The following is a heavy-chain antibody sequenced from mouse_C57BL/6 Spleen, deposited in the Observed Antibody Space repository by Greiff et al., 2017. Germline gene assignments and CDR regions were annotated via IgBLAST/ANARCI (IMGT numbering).Heavy chain of an antibody. V-gene: IGHV5-4*01. J-gene: IGHJ2*01. Sequence: EVQVVESGGGLVKPGGSLKLSCAASGFTFSSYAMSWVRQTPEKRLEWVATISDGGSYTYYPDNVKGRFTISRDNAKNNLYLQMSHLKSEDTAMYYCARAYYSNYVGYFDYWGQGTTLTVSS. CDR2: ISDGGSYT. CDR1: GFTFSSYA. D-gene: IGHD2-5*01. CDR3: ARAYYSNYVGYFDY.